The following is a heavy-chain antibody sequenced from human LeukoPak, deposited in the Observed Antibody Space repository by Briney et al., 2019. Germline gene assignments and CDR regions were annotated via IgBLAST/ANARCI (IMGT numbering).Heavy chain of an antibody. CDR1: GFTFGNYR. Sequence: PGGSLRLSCAASGFTFGNYRMTWARQAPGKGLEWMANINEDGSEKTYVDSVKGRFTISRDNAKNSLFLQMNSLRAEDTAVYYCARAWGFDYWGQGTLVTVSS. CDR3: ARAWGFDY. V-gene: IGHV3-7*05. D-gene: IGHD3-16*01. J-gene: IGHJ4*02. CDR2: INEDGSEK.